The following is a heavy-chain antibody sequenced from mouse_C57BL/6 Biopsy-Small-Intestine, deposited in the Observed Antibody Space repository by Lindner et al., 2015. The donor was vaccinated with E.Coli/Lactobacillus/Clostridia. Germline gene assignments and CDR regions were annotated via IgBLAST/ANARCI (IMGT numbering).Heavy chain of an antibody. Sequence: VQLQESGPELVKPGASVKISCKASGYVFSDSWMNWVKQRPGKDLEWIGRIFPGDGNAIYNGKFKDKATLTADDSSSLAYMQLSSLTSEDSAVYFCARGSGYYGYWGQGTTLTVSS. D-gene: IGHD2-3*01. J-gene: IGHJ2*01. CDR3: ARGSGYYGY. CDR1: GYVFSDSW. CDR2: IFPGDGNA. V-gene: IGHV1-82*01.